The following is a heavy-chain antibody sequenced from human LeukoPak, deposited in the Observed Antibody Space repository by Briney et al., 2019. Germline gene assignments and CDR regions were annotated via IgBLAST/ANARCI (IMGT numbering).Heavy chain of an antibody. CDR1: GGTFSSYA. CDR3: ARLDSSSLGY. D-gene: IGHD6-13*01. Sequence: ASVKVSCKASGGTFSSYAISWVRQAPGQGLEWMGRIIPILGIANYAQKFQGRVTITADKSTSTAYMELSSLRSEDTAGYYCARLDSSSLGYWGQGTLVTVSS. CDR2: IIPILGIA. V-gene: IGHV1-69*04. J-gene: IGHJ4*02.